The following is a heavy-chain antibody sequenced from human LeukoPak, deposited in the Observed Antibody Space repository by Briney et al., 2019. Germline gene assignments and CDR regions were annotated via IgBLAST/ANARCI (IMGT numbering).Heavy chain of an antibody. V-gene: IGHV3-21*01. D-gene: IGHD3-9*01. J-gene: IGHJ4*02. CDR3: ARGHYDVLAASYKWTPDY. Sequence: RAGGSLRLSCAASGFTFNTFNMNWVRQAPGKGLEWVSSITSGGGYIYYAGSVKGRFTTSRDNAKNSLSLQLNSLRVEDTDVYYCARGHYDVLAASYKWTPDYWGQGTLVTVSS. CDR2: ITSGGGYI. CDR1: GFTFNTFN.